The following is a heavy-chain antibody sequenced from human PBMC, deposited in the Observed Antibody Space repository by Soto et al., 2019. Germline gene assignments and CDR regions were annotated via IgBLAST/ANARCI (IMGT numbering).Heavy chain of an antibody. J-gene: IGHJ6*02. CDR3: ARKSSELPYYYFGMDV. V-gene: IGHV5-51*01. D-gene: IGHD1-7*01. CDR1: GYSFTSYW. Sequence: GESLKISCKGSGYSFTSYWIGWVRQMPGKGLERMGIIYPGDSDTRYSPSFQGQVTISADKSISTAYLQWSSLKASDTAMYYCARKSSELPYYYFGMDVWGQGTTVTVSS. CDR2: IYPGDSDT.